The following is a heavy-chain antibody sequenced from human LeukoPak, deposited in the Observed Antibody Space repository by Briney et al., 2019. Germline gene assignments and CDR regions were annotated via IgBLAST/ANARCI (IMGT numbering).Heavy chain of an antibody. D-gene: IGHD2-2*01. CDR1: GFSFSDYY. Sequence: KTGGSLRLSCAASGFSFSDYYMSWIRQAPGKGLEWVSYISGSGSNTKYADSVKGRFTISRDNAENSLYLQMNSLRAEDTAVYYCARDSAHTVVVPAVIPPGLDNWFDPWGQGTLVTVSS. J-gene: IGHJ5*02. CDR3: ARDSAHTVVVPAVIPPGLDNWFDP. CDR2: ISGSGSNT. V-gene: IGHV3-11*05.